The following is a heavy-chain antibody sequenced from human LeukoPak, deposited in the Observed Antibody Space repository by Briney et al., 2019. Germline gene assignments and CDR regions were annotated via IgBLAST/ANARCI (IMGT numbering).Heavy chain of an antibody. V-gene: IGHV3-7*03. CDR2: MRRDGNEI. J-gene: IGHJ4*02. CDR3: AKHRFESGGYHSTD. CDR1: GFTFSTYW. Sequence: GGSLRLSCSASGFTFSTYWMSWVRQAPGKGLEWVANMRRDGNEIYYLDSVRGRFTISRDNSKNTLYLQMNSLRDEDTAVYYCAKHRFESGGYHSTDWGQGTLVTVSS. D-gene: IGHD3-22*01.